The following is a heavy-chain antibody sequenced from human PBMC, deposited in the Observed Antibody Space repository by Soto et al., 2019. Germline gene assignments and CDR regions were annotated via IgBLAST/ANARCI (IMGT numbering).Heavy chain of an antibody. D-gene: IGHD1-26*01. Sequence: GGSLRLSCAASGFTFRSYDMHWVRQATGKGLEWVSAIGAAGDTYYPGSVKGRFTISRENAKNSLYLQMNSLRAEDTAVYYCAREGVGSIPFDSWGQGTLVTVSS. CDR3: AREGVGSIPFDS. CDR2: IGAAGDT. V-gene: IGHV3-13*01. CDR1: GFTFRSYD. J-gene: IGHJ4*02.